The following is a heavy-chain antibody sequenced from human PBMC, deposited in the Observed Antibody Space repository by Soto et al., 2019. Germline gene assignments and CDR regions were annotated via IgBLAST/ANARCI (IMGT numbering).Heavy chain of an antibody. J-gene: IGHJ3*02. V-gene: IGHV3-7*03. CDR2: IKQDGSEK. Sequence: PGGSLRLSCAASGFTFSSYWMSWVRQAPGKGLEWVANIKQDGSEKYYVDSVKGRFTISRDNAKNSLYLQMNSLRAEDTAVYYCASFRFSFTVVVAPDAFDIWGQGTMVTVSS. D-gene: IGHD3-22*01. CDR3: ASFRFSFTVVVAPDAFDI. CDR1: GFTFSSYW.